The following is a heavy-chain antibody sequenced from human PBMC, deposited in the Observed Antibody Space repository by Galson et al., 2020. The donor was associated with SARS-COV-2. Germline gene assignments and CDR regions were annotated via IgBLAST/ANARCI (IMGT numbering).Heavy chain of an antibody. Sequence: SETLSLTCTVSGGSIISPSYSWGWIRQPPGKGLEWVGTIYDSGTTSYNPSLKSRVTISVEASKNQLSLQLTSVTAADTAVYYCVRDRNAGTKYSCFDLWGQGTLVTVSS. CDR3: VRDRNAGTKYSCFDL. V-gene: IGHV4-39*07. D-gene: IGHD4-17*01. CDR1: GGSIISPSYS. CDR2: IYDSGTT. J-gene: IGHJ5*02.